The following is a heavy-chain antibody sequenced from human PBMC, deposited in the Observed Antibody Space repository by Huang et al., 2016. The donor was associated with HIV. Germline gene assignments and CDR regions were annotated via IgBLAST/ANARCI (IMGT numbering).Heavy chain of an antibody. Sequence: QVHLQQWGAGLLKSAETLSLTCAVYGGSLSGYYWSWLRQTPGKGLEWIGEINHLWSPNYNPSLKIRVSISRDGSKKQFSLKLRSISDADTTVYFCARDATKNPRGWFDPWGQGTLVTVSS. D-gene: IGHD3-10*01. CDR3: ARDATKNPRGWFDP. V-gene: IGHV4-34*02. CDR1: GGSLSGYY. CDR2: INHLWSP. J-gene: IGHJ5*02.